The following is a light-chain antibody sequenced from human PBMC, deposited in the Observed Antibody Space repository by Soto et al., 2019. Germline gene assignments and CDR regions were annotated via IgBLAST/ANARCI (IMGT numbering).Light chain of an antibody. V-gene: IGKV3-20*01. CDR2: GAS. CDR3: QQYGSSPRYT. Sequence: EIGLTQSPGTLSLSPGERATLSCRARQSVSSSYLAWYQQKPGQAPRLLIHGASSRATGIPDRFSGSGSGTDFTLTISRLEPEDFAVYYCQQYGSSPRYTFGQGTKLEIK. J-gene: IGKJ2*01. CDR1: QSVSSSY.